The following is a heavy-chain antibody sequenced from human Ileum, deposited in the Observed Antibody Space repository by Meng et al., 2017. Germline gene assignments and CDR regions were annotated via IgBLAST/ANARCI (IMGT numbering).Heavy chain of an antibody. CDR2: IRGDASI. V-gene: IGHV3-48*03. CDR3: ARDLDYFHTNNYYDAFDI. D-gene: IGHD3-22*01. J-gene: IGHJ3*02. Sequence: GESLKISCAASGFTFSTYTIHWVRQAPGKGLEWVSCIRGDASIFYADSVKGRFTVSRDNAKNSLYLQLSSLRAEDTAVYYCARDLDYFHTNNYYDAFDIWGQGTMVTVSS. CDR1: GFTFSTYT.